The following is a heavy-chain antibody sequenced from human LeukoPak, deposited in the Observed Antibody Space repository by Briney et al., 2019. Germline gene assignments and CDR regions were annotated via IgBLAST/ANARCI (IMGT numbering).Heavy chain of an antibody. D-gene: IGHD2-2*01. CDR2: IYHSGST. CDR3: AREVFSVPAAHDYFDY. V-gene: IGHV4-30-2*01. Sequence: SETLSLTCTVSGGSISSGGYYWSWNRQPPGKGLEWIGYIYHSGSTYYNPSLKSRVTISVDSSKNQFSLKLSSVTAADTAVYYCAREVFSVPAAHDYFDYWGQGTLVTVSS. J-gene: IGHJ4*02. CDR1: GGSISSGGYY.